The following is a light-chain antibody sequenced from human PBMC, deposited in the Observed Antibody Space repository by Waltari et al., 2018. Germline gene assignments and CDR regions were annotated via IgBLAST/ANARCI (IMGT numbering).Light chain of an antibody. CDR2: KAS. Sequence: DIQMTQSPATLSASLGDRVTIPCQASQNINNWLAWYQQKPGKAPKLLIYKASTLESGVPSRFSGSGSGTEFTLTITSLQPDDFATYHCQQYNTYWLTFGGGTKVEIK. J-gene: IGKJ4*01. CDR1: QNINNW. V-gene: IGKV1-5*03. CDR3: QQYNTYWLT.